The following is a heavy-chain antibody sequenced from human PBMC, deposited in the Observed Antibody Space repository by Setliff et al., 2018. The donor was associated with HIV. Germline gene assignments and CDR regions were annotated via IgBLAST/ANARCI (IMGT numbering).Heavy chain of an antibody. Sequence: GGSLRLSCAASGFTFDDYGMSWVRQAPGKGLEWVSGISWNGGSTGSADSVKGRFTISRDNAKNSLYLRMKSLRAEDTAFYYCARAGGYSGYAPLYYFDSWGQGTLVTVSS. V-gene: IGHV3-20*04. D-gene: IGHD5-12*01. CDR1: GFTFDDYG. J-gene: IGHJ4*02. CDR3: ARAGGYSGYAPLYYFDS. CDR2: ISWNGGST.